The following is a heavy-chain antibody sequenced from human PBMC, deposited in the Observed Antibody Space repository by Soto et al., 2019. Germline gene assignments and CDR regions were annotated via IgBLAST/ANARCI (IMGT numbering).Heavy chain of an antibody. CDR2: IYYSGST. J-gene: IGHJ3*02. Sequence: QVQLQESGPGLVKPSETLSLTCTVSGDSISSYYWSWIRQPPGKGLEWIGYIYYSGSTTYNPSLKSRGTISVDRSKNHFSLKVTSVTAADTALYYCARYGDYAAFEIWGRGTMVTVSS. CDR1: GDSISSYY. D-gene: IGHD4-17*01. CDR3: ARYGDYAAFEI. V-gene: IGHV4-59*01.